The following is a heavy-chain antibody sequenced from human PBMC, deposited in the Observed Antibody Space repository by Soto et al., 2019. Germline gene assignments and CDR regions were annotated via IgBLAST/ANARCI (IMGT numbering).Heavy chain of an antibody. CDR3: VRVMGGSMADAFDI. CDR1: GYTFTSYG. V-gene: IGHV1-18*01. Sequence: ASVKVSCKASGYTFTSYGISWVRQSPGQGLEWMGWISAYNGNTNYAQKLQGRVTMTTDTSTSTAYMELRSLRSDDTAVYYCVRVMGGSMADAFDIWGQGTMVTVSS. J-gene: IGHJ3*02. D-gene: IGHD2-8*01. CDR2: ISAYNGNT.